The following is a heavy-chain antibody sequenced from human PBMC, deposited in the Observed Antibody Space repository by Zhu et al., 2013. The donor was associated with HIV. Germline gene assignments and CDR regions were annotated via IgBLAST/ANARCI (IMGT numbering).Heavy chain of an antibody. J-gene: IGHJ4*02. CDR1: GGTFSSYD. CDR2: MNPNSGNT. V-gene: IGHV1-8*01. Sequence: QVQLVQSGAEVKKPGSSVKVSCKASGGTFSSYDINWVRQATGQGLEWMGWMNPNSGNTGYAQKFQGRVTMTRNTSISTAYMELSSLRSEDTAVYYCARGIAAAGSSDFDYWGRGNPYGHRLL. CDR3: ARGIAAAGSSDFDY. D-gene: IGHD6-13*01.